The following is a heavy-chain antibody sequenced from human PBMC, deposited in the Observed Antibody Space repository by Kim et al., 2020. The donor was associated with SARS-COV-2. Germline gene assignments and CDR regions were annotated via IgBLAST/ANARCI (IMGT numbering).Heavy chain of an antibody. CDR2: IYTSGST. CDR1: GGSISSYY. V-gene: IGHV4-4*07. Sequence: SETLSLTCTVSGGSISSYYWSWIRQPAGKGLEWIGRIYTSGSTNYNPSLKSRVTMSVDTSKNQFSLKLSSVTAADTAVYYCAREGIGYCSSTSCYWGWFDPWGQGTLVTVSS. D-gene: IGHD2-2*01. J-gene: IGHJ5*02. CDR3: AREGIGYCSSTSCYWGWFDP.